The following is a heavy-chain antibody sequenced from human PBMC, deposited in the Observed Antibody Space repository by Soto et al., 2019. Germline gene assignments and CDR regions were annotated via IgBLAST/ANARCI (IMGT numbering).Heavy chain of an antibody. CDR3: ARISRVPAKGRNSGMEV. D-gene: IGHD2-15*01. J-gene: IGHJ6*02. CDR2: IYPGDSDT. CDR1: GYTFTDYW. Sequence: GGSLQISCKCSGYTFTDYWIACVRQMPGKGLEWIGMIYPGDSDTRYSPSFQGQGTISADKSMTTAYLQWNSLKASDTAMYYCARISRVPAKGRNSGMEVWGQGTTVTVSS. V-gene: IGHV5-51*01.